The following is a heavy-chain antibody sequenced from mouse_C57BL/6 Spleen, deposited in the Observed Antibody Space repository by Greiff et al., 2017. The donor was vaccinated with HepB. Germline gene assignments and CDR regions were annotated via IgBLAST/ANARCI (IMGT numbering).Heavy chain of an antibody. V-gene: IGHV5-17*01. CDR3: ARGRSGRGYAMDY. Sequence: EVKLMESGGGLVKPGGSLKLSCAASGFTFSDYGMHWVRQAPEKGLEWVAYISSGSSTIYYADTVKGRFTISRDNAKNTLFLQMTSLRSEDTAMYYCARGRSGRGYAMDYWGQGTSVTVSS. CDR1: GFTFSDYG. CDR2: ISSGSSTI. D-gene: IGHD3-2*02. J-gene: IGHJ4*01.